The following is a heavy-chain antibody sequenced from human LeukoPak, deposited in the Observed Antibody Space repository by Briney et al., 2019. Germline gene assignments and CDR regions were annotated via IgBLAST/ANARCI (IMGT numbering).Heavy chain of an antibody. CDR2: INWNGDST. J-gene: IGHJ4*02. CDR1: GFTFDDYG. D-gene: IGHD6-19*01. Sequence: PGGSLRLSCAASGFTFDDYGMTWVRQAPGKGLEWVSSINWNGDSTGYADSVMGRFTISRDNAKNSLYLQMNSLRAEDTALYYCAKNPYSGWAIGFDYWGQGTLVTVSS. V-gene: IGHV3-20*04. CDR3: AKNPYSGWAIGFDY.